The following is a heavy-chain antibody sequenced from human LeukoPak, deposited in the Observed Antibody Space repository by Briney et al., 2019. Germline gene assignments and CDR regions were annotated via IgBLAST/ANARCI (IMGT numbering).Heavy chain of an antibody. D-gene: IGHD6-13*01. CDR1: GGTFSSYA. CDR2: IIPILGIA. Sequence: SVKVSCKASGGTFSSYAISWVRQAPGQGLEWMGRIIPILGIANYDQKFQGRVTITTDKSTSTAYMELSSLRSEDTAVYYCARDLAAAGSGFDYWGQGTLVTVSS. V-gene: IGHV1-69*04. J-gene: IGHJ4*02. CDR3: ARDLAAAGSGFDY.